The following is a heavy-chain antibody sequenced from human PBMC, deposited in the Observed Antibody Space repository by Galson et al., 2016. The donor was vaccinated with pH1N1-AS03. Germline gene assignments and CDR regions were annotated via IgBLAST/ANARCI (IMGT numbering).Heavy chain of an antibody. CDR2: MDPTGRR. D-gene: IGHD3-10*01. CDR3: TRESSGLGRGLDY. V-gene: IGHV4-4*07. CDR1: GGSLSGYF. Sequence: SETLSLTCRVSGGSLSGYFWTWIRQPAGKGLEWIGRMDPTGRRNYKSSLESRVSMSVDTSKNEISLRLTSVTAADTAVYCCTRESSGLGRGLDYWGQGTLVTVSS. J-gene: IGHJ4*02.